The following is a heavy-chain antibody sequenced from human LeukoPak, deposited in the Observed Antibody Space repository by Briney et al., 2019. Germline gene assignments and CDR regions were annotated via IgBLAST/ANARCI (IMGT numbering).Heavy chain of an antibody. D-gene: IGHD3-10*01. Sequence: GGSLRLSCAASGFTFSSYSMNWVRQAPGKGLEWVSSISSSSSYIYYADSVKGRFTISRDNAKNSLYLQMNSLRTEDTAVYYCAKDARYYYAYGMDVWGQGTTVTVSS. CDR1: GFTFSSYS. CDR3: AKDARYYYAYGMDV. V-gene: IGHV3-21*04. CDR2: ISSSSSYI. J-gene: IGHJ6*02.